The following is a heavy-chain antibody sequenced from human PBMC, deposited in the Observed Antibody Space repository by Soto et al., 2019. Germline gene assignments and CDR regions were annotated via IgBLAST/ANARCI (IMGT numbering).Heavy chain of an antibody. V-gene: IGHV3-33*01. CDR3: SRAMDSAMASKDNWFDH. CDR1: GFPFSSYY. J-gene: IGHJ5*02. Sequence: GGSLRLSCAASGFPFSSYYMHWIRKAPGKEQEWVAVIWYDGTNKNNADPVKGLFTSARDNSKNTLYLQVNDLRAEDTAVYYCSRAMDSAMASKDNWFDHCGQGT. CDR2: IWYDGTNK. D-gene: IGHD5-18*01.